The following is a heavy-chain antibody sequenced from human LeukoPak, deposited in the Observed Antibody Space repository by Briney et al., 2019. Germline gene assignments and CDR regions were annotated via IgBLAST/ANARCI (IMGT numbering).Heavy chain of an antibody. Sequence: PSETLALTCTVSGGSISSYYWSWIRQPPGKGLEGIGYISYSGSTNYNPSLKSRVTISIDTSKNQFSLKVRSVTAADTAIYYCARQGYDILTGYIDAFDIWGQGTMVTVSS. J-gene: IGHJ3*02. D-gene: IGHD3-9*01. CDR3: ARQGYDILTGYIDAFDI. CDR2: ISYSGST. CDR1: GGSISSYY. V-gene: IGHV4-59*08.